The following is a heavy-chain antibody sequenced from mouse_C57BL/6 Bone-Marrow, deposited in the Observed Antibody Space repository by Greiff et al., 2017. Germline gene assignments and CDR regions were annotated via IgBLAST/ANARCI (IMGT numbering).Heavy chain of an antibody. D-gene: IGHD1-1*01. Sequence: EVKLLESGAELVRPGASVKLSCTASGFNIKDDYMHWVKQRPEQGLEWIGWIDPENGDTEYASKFQGKATITADTSSNTAYLQLSSLTSEDTAVYYCTPRGGSSFDYWGQGTTLTVSS. V-gene: IGHV14-4*01. CDR3: TPRGGSSFDY. CDR1: GFNIKDDY. CDR2: IDPENGDT. J-gene: IGHJ2*01.